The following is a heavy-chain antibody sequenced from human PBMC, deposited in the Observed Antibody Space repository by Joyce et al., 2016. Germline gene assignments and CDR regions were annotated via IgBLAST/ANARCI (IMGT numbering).Heavy chain of an antibody. CDR2: IRYDGRHK. V-gene: IGHV3-33*01. CDR3: ATDSAPDF. J-gene: IGHJ4*02. D-gene: IGHD2-15*01. Sequence: QVQLVESGGGVVQPGRSLRLSCATSGFTFSSYGMHWVRQAPGKGLEWVALIRYDGRHKYYADSVKGRFTISRDNSKNTLSLQMNSLRAEDTAVYYCATDSAPDFWGQGALVIVSS. CDR1: GFTFSSYG.